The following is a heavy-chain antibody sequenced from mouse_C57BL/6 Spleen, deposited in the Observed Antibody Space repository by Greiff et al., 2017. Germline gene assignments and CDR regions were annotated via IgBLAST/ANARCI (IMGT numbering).Heavy chain of an antibody. V-gene: IGHV5-17*01. CDR3: ARDDYGIYWYFDV. D-gene: IGHD1-1*01. CDR1: GFTFSDYG. CDR2: ISSGSSTI. J-gene: IGHJ1*03. Sequence: EVKLEESGGGLVKPGGSLKLSCAASGFTFSDYGMHWVRQAPETGLEWVAYISSGSSTIYYADTVQGRFTISRDNAKNTLFLQMTSLRSEDTAMYYCARDDYGIYWYFDVWGTGTTVTVSS.